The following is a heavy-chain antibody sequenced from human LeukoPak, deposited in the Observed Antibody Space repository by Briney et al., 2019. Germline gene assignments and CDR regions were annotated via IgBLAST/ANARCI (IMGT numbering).Heavy chain of an antibody. CDR1: GGSISSGGYY. Sequence: PSQTLSLTCTVSGGSISSGGYYWSWIRQPPGKGLEWIGYIYHSGSTYYNPSLKSRVTMSVDTSKNQFSLKLSSVTAADTAVYYCAAGQLQSDFDYWGQGTLVTVSS. D-gene: IGHD5-24*01. CDR2: IYHSGST. CDR3: AAGQLQSDFDY. J-gene: IGHJ4*02. V-gene: IGHV4-30-2*01.